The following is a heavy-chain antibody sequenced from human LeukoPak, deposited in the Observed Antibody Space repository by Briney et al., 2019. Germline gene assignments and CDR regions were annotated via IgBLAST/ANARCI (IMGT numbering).Heavy chain of an antibody. Sequence: SETLSLTCAVSGGSISSGDYPWSWIRQPPGKGLEWIVYIFHTGHTSYNPSLKSRVTISVDMSKNHLSLKLSSVTAADTAVYYCARGFYGSGSQFDYWGQGTLVTVSS. V-gene: IGHV4-30-2*01. CDR2: IFHTGHT. CDR1: GGSISSGDYP. D-gene: IGHD3-10*01. J-gene: IGHJ4*02. CDR3: ARGFYGSGSQFDY.